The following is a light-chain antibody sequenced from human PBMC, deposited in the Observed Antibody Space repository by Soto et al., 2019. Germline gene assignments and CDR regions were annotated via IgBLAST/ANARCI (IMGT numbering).Light chain of an antibody. Sequence: DVVMTPSPRSLPVTLGQPASISCMSSQSPLYSDGNTYLNWFLQRPGQYPRXLIYEVSKRDSGVPDRFSGSGSGTDFKLKISRVEAEDVGVYYCMQGTHWTPTFGQGTKVDI. CDR3: MQGTHWTPT. CDR1: QSPLYSDGNTY. J-gene: IGKJ1*01. V-gene: IGKV2-30*01. CDR2: EVS.